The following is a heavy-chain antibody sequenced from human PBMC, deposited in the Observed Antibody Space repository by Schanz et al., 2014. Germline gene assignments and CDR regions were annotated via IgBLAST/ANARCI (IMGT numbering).Heavy chain of an antibody. CDR1: GFTFSSYT. CDR2: ISSTSTYL. D-gene: IGHD5-12*01. CDR3: ARDGYNAYDLKRGDY. Sequence: EVQLVESGGGLVKPGDSLRLSCAASGFTFSSYTMKWVRQAPGKGLEWVSSISSTSTYLYYADSVKGRFTISRDSARNSLYLQMNSLRAEDTAVYYCARDGYNAYDLKRGDYWGQGTQVAVSS. J-gene: IGHJ4*02. V-gene: IGHV3-21*01.